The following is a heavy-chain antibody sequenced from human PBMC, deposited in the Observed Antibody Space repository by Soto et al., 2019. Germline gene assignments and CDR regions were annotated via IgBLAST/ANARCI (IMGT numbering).Heavy chain of an antibody. Sequence: SETLSLTCSVSGAALNSGNYYWSWIRQVPGKGLEWIGHIYVTGAVDYNPSLRDRITISQDTSERQFSLNLRLVTAADTAVYYCARLRIATNNYKWFDPWGQGTQVTVSS. CDR3: ARLRIATNNYKWFDP. V-gene: IGHV4-31*03. CDR2: IYVTGAV. CDR1: GAALNSGNYY. D-gene: IGHD2-21*01. J-gene: IGHJ5*02.